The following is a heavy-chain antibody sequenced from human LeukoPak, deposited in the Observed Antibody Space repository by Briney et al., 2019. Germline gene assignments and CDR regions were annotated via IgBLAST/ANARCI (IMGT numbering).Heavy chain of an antibody. J-gene: IGHJ4*02. CDR3: ARDRDWGFDY. V-gene: IGHV3-48*02. D-gene: IGHD7-27*01. CDR1: GFTFSSYS. CDR2: IGSSSTTT. Sequence: GGSLRLSCAASGFTFSSYSMNWVRLAPGKGLEWVSYIGSSSTTTSYADSVKGRFTISRDEAKKSLYQQMNSLRDEDTAVYYCARDRDWGFDYWGEGTLVTVSS.